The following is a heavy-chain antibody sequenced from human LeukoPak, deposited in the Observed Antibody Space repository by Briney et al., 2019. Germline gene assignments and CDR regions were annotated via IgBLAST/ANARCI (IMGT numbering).Heavy chain of an antibody. J-gene: IGHJ6*02. CDR3: ARAQKSGSYYGRDYYYYYGMDV. CDR1: GGSISSGGYY. D-gene: IGHD1-26*01. V-gene: IGHV4-31*03. Sequence: SETLSLTCTVSGGSISSGGYYWSWIRQHPGKGLEWIGYIYYSGSTYYNPSLKSRVTISVDTPRNQFSLKLSSVTAADTAVYYCARAQKSGSYYGRDYYYYYGMDVWGQGTTVTVSS. CDR2: IYYSGST.